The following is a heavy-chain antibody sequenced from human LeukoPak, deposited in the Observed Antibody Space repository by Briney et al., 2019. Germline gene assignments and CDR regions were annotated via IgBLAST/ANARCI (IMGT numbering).Heavy chain of an antibody. V-gene: IGHV4-34*01. CDR1: GGSFSGYY. J-gene: IGHJ4*02. CDR3: ARGRWLQIDY. Sequence: SETLSLTCAVYGGSFSGYYWSWIRQPPGKGLEWIGEINHSGSTNYNPSLKSRVTISVDTSKNQFSLKLSSVTAADTAVYYCARGRWLQIDYWGQGTLVTVSS. D-gene: IGHD5-24*01. CDR2: INHSGST.